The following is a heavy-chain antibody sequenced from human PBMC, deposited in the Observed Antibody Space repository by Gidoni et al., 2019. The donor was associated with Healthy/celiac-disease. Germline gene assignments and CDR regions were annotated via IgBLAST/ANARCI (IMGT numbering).Heavy chain of an antibody. J-gene: IGHJ3*02. CDR2: INHSGST. V-gene: IGHV4-34*01. CDR3: ARGGGPPWRGYDFWSGYYTRGAFDI. D-gene: IGHD3-3*01. CDR1: GGSFSGYY. Sequence: QVQLQQWGAGMLKPSETLSLTCAVYGGSFSGYYWSCIRQPPGKGLEWIGEINHSGSTNYNPSLKSRVTISVDTSKNQFSLKLSSVTAADTAVYYCARGGGPPWRGYDFWSGYYTRGAFDIWGQGTMVTVSS.